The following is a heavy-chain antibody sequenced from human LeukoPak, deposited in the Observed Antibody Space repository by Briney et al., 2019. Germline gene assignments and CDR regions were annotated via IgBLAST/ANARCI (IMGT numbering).Heavy chain of an antibody. Sequence: SETLSLTCTVSGGSISSYYWSWIRQLAGKGLEWIGRIYTSGSTNYNPSLKSRVTMSVDTSKNQFSLKLSSVTAADTAVYYCAREYSSSSWIDYWGQGTLVTVSS. CDR1: GGSISSYY. J-gene: IGHJ4*02. CDR3: AREYSSSSWIDY. V-gene: IGHV4-4*07. D-gene: IGHD6-6*01. CDR2: IYTSGST.